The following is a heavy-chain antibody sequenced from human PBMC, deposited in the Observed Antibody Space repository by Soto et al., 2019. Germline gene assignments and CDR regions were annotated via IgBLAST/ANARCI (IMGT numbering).Heavy chain of an antibody. J-gene: IGHJ4*02. Sequence: QVQLQQWGAGLLKPSETLSLTCAVYGGSFSGYYWSWIRQPPGKGLEWIGEINHSGSTNYNPYLKSRVTISVDTSKNQFSLKLSSVTAADTAVYYFARGGVRRGDYWGQGTLVTVSS. CDR1: GGSFSGYY. CDR3: ARGGVRRGDY. D-gene: IGHD1-1*01. V-gene: IGHV4-34*01. CDR2: INHSGST.